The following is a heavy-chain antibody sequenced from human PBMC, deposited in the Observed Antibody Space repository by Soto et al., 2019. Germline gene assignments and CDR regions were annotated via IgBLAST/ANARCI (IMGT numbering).Heavy chain of an antibody. CDR2: IYYSGST. CDR1: GGYISSYY. V-gene: IGHV4-59*01. J-gene: IGHJ3*01. D-gene: IGHD3-10*01. Sequence: SETLSLTCTVSGGYISSYYWSWIRQPPGKGLEWIGYIYYSGSTNYNPSLKSRVTISVDTSKNQFSLKLSSVTAADTAVYYCARRYGSAFDFWGQGTMVIVSS. CDR3: ARRYGSAFDF.